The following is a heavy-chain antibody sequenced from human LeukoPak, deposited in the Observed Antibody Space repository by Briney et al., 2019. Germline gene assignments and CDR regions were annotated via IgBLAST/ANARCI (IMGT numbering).Heavy chain of an antibody. CDR1: GFTFGNYG. CDR3: ARGPSGYHNT. V-gene: IGHV3-23*01. D-gene: IGHD5-12*01. CDR2: ISGGGGTT. Sequence: GGSLRLSCTASGFTFGNYGMSWVRQAPGKGLEWVSGISGGGGTTYYADSVKGRFTISRDNSKNTLYLQMNSLRAEDTAVNYCARGPSGYHNTGGQGTLVTVSS. J-gene: IGHJ4*02.